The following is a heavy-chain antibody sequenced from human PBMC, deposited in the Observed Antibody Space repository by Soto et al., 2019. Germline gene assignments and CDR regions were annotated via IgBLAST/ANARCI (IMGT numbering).Heavy chain of an antibody. J-gene: IGHJ3*02. CDR3: ASLPMITFGGVIVPDAFDI. CDR2: ISAYNGNT. V-gene: IGHV1-18*01. D-gene: IGHD3-16*02. Sequence: ASVKVSCKASGYTFTSYGISWVRQAPGQGLEWMGWISAYNGNTNYAQKLQGRVTMTTDTSTSTAYMELRSLRSDDTAVYYCASLPMITFGGVIVPDAFDIWGQGTMVTVS. CDR1: GYTFTSYG.